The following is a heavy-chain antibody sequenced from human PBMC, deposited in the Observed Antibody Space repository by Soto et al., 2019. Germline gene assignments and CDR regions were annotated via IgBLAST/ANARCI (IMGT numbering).Heavy chain of an antibody. CDR1: GFTFDDYA. J-gene: IGHJ4*02. Sequence: EVRLVESGGGLVQPGRSLRLSCAASGFTFDDYAMHWVRQAPGKGLEWVSGISWNSGSIGYADSVKGRFTISRDNAKNSLYLQMNSLRAEDTALYYCAKVGCSSTSCYALDYWGQGTLVTVSS. D-gene: IGHD2-2*01. CDR3: AKVGCSSTSCYALDY. V-gene: IGHV3-9*01. CDR2: ISWNSGSI.